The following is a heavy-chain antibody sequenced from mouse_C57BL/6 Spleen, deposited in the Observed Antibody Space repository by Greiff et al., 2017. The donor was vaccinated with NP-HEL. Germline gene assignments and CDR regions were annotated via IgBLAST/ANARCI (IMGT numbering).Heavy chain of an antibody. CDR1: GYTFTSYW. CDR2: IDPSDSYT. J-gene: IGHJ2*01. Sequence: VQLQQPGAELVMPGASVKLSCKASGYTFTSYWMHWVKQRPGQGLEWIGEIDPSDSYTNYNQKFKGKSTLTVDKSSSTAYMQLSSLTSEDSAVYYCARRYYGSRGYFDYWGQGTTLTVSS. D-gene: IGHD1-1*01. V-gene: IGHV1-69*01. CDR3: ARRYYGSRGYFDY.